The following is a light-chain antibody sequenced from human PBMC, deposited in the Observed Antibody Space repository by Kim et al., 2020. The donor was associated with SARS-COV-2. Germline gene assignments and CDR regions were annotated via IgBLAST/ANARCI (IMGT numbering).Light chain of an antibody. J-gene: IGKJ3*01. CDR1: QSVRSSF. Sequence: EIVLTQSPGTLSLSPGERATLSCRASQSVRSSFLAWYQQNPGQAPRLLIYGASTRATGIPDRFSGSGSGTDFTLTISRLEPEDFALYYCQQYGTSPLTFGPGTKVDIK. CDR3: QQYGTSPLT. V-gene: IGKV3-20*01. CDR2: GAS.